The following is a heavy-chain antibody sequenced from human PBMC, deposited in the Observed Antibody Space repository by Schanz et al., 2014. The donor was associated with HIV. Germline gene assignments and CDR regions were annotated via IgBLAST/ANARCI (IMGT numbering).Heavy chain of an antibody. J-gene: IGHJ6*02. V-gene: IGHV3-30*18. CDR2: ISHDGSKK. Sequence: QVQLVESGGGVVQPGRSLRVSCVASGFNFNSYGMHWVRQAPGKGLEWVAVISHDGSKKYYADSVRGRITISRDNSKNTLYLQLKSLRAEDTAVYYCAKDRNYYDSRYRGKGNYYYYYGMDVWGQGTTVTVSS. CDR1: GFNFNSYG. CDR3: AKDRNYYDSRYRGKGNYYYYYGMDV. D-gene: IGHD3-22*01.